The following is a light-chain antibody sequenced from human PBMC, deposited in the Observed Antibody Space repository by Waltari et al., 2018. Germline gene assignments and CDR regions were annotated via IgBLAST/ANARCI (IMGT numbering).Light chain of an antibody. CDR2: DVA. J-gene: IGLJ2*01. Sequence: QSVLTQPASVSGSPGPSITISCTGTSSDLGCYNYVSWYQQHPGKSPKLMIYDVARWPSGVSHRFSGSKSGNPASLTISGLQAEDEANYYCTSYTSTNTVIFGGGTKVTVL. CDR1: SSDLGCYNY. CDR3: TSYTSTNTVI. V-gene: IGLV2-14*03.